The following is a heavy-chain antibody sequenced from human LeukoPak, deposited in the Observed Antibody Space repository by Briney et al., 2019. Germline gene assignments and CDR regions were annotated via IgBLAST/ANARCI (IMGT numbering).Heavy chain of an antibody. D-gene: IGHD2-21*01. CDR3: AKAPVTTCRGAYCYPFDY. V-gene: IGHV3-23*01. Sequence: GGTLRLSCAASGFTFSSYGMSWVRQAPGKGLEWVSAISGSGGSTYYADSVKGRFTISRDNSKNTLYLQMNRLRPEDAAVYYCAKAPVTTCRGAYCYPFDYWGQGTLVTVSS. CDR2: ISGSGGST. CDR1: GFTFSSYG. J-gene: IGHJ4*02.